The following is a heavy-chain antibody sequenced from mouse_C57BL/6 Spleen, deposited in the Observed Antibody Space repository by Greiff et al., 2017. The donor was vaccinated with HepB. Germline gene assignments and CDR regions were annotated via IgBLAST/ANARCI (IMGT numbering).Heavy chain of an antibody. CDR3: ARWLLRAMDY. CDR1: GYAFRSSW. V-gene: IGHV1-82*01. CDR2: IYPGDGDT. J-gene: IGHJ4*01. Sequence: QVQLKESGPELVKPGASVKISCKASGYAFRSSWMNWVKQRPGKGLEWIGRIYPGDGDTNYNGKFKGKATLTADKSSSTAYMQLSSLTSEDSAVYFCARWLLRAMDYWGQGTSVTVSS. D-gene: IGHD2-3*01.